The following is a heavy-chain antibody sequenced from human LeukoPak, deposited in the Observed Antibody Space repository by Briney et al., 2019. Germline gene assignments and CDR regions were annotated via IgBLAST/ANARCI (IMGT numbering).Heavy chain of an antibody. Sequence: SETLSLTCTVSGGSISSGGYYWSWIRQHPGKGLEWIGYIYYSGSTYYNPSLKSRVTISVDTSKNQFSLKLSSVTAADTAVYYCASRGRDGYNFDYWGQGTLVTVSS. CDR3: ASRGRDGYNFDY. J-gene: IGHJ4*02. V-gene: IGHV4-31*03. D-gene: IGHD5-24*01. CDR1: GGSISSGGYY. CDR2: IYYSGST.